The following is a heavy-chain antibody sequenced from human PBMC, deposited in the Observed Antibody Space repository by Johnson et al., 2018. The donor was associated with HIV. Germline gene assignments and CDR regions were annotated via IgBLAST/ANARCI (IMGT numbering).Heavy chain of an antibody. J-gene: IGHJ3*02. V-gene: IGHV3-30*04. CDR3: AREETTAPAAFDI. CDR1: GFTFSSYA. CDR2: ISYDGSKK. D-gene: IGHD4-17*01. Sequence: QEQLVESGGGLVQPGGSLRLSCAASGFTFSSYAMHWVRQAPGKGLEWVAVISYDGSKKYYAGSVKGRFTISRDNSKTTLYLQMNSLRAEDTAVYYCAREETTAPAAFDIWGQGTMVTVSS.